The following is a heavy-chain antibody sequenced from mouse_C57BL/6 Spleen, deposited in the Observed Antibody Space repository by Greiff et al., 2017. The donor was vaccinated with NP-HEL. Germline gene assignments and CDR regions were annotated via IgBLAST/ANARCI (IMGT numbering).Heavy chain of an antibody. V-gene: IGHV2-2*01. D-gene: IGHD2-1*01. CDR3: AREGYYGLYAMDY. J-gene: IGHJ4*01. CDR2: IWSGGST. CDR1: GFSLTSYG. Sequence: QVKLVESGPGLVQPSQSLSITCTVSGFSLTSYGVHWVRQSPGKGLEWLGVIWSGGSTDYNAAFISRLSISKDNSKSQVFFKMNSLQADDTAIYYCAREGYYGLYAMDYWGQGTSVTVSS.